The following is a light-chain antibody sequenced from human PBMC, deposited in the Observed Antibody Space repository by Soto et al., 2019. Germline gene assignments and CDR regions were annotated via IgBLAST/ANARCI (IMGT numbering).Light chain of an antibody. V-gene: IGKV1-9*01. J-gene: IGKJ5*01. CDR2: ASS. CDR3: QQLNTFPVT. Sequence: DIQLTQSPSFLSASVGDRVTITCRASQGISSYLAWYQQTPGKAPKPLIYASSTLQSGVPSRFSGSGSGTEFTLTISSLQPEDFATYYCQQLNTFPVTFGQGTRLEIK. CDR1: QGISSY.